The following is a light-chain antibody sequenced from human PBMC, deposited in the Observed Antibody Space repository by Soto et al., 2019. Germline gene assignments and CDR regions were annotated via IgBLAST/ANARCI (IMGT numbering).Light chain of an antibody. CDR3: QQYNSYWT. J-gene: IGKJ1*01. CDR1: QSISSW. Sequence: DIQMTQSPSTLSASVGDRVTITCRASQSISSWLAWYQQKPGKAPKLLIYKASSLESGVPSRFSGSGSGTELTLTISSLQPDDFATYYCQQYNSYWTLGQGTKV. V-gene: IGKV1-5*03. CDR2: KAS.